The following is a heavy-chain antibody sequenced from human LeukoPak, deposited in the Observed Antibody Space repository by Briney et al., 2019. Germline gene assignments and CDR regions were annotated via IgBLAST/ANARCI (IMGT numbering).Heavy chain of an antibody. Sequence: GASVKVSCKASGGTFSSYAISWVRQAPGQGLEWMGGIIPIFGTANYAQKFQGRVTITADESTSTAYMELSSLRSVDTAVYYCARARTIFGVVAAVTYYYGMDVWGQGTTVTVSS. CDR2: IIPIFGTA. V-gene: IGHV1-69*13. CDR1: GGTFSSYA. CDR3: ARARTIFGVVAAVTYYYGMDV. D-gene: IGHD3-3*01. J-gene: IGHJ6*02.